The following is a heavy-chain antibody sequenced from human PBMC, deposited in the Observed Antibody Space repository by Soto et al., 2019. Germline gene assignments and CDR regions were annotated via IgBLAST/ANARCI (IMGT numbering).Heavy chain of an antibody. V-gene: IGHV1-58*01. CDR3: AALGVNFDH. CDR1: GFTFTSSA. D-gene: IGHD2-8*01. Sequence: GASVKVSCKASGFTFTSSAVQWVRQARGQRLEWKGWIGVGSGNRHYAQKFQERVTITRDMSTNTAYMELSSLRSEDTAVYYCAALGVNFDHWGQGTLVTVSS. J-gene: IGHJ4*02. CDR2: IGVGSGNR.